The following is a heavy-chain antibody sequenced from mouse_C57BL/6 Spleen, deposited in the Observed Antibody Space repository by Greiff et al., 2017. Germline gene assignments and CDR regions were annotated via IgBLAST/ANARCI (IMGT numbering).Heavy chain of an antibody. CDR3: ARHDYDYDGYYAMDY. CDR1: GFTFSSYG. CDR2: ISSGGSYT. D-gene: IGHD2-4*01. V-gene: IGHV5-6*01. Sequence: EVQGVESGGDLVKPGGSLKLSCAASGFTFSSYGMSWVRQTPDKRLEWVATISSGGSYTYYPDSVKGRFTISRDNAKNTLYLQMSSLKSEDTAMYYCARHDYDYDGYYAMDYWGQGTSVTVSS. J-gene: IGHJ4*01.